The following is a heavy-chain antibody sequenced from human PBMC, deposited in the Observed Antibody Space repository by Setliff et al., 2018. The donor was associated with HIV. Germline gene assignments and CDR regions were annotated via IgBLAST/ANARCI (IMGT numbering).Heavy chain of an antibody. V-gene: IGHV4-39*01. CDR1: GGSISSRGYY. J-gene: IGHJ6*03. Sequence: SETLSLTCTVYGGSISSRGYYWGWIRQPPGKGLEWVGYLTDYSGSTYYNPSLKSRVTISGDTSKNQFSLRLSSVTAAATAVYSWARHLEYRGAYSYYYMDVWGKGTTGTAS. CDR2: LTDYSGST. CDR3: ARHLEYRGAYSYYYMDV. D-gene: IGHD2-2*02.